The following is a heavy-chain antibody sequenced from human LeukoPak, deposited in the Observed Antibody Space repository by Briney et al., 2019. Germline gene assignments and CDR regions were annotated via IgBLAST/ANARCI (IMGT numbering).Heavy chain of an antibody. J-gene: IGHJ4*02. D-gene: IGHD2-15*01. V-gene: IGHV1-46*01. Sequence: ASVKVSCKASGYTFTSYYMHWVRQAPGQGLEWMGIINPSGGNTNYAQKLQGRVTMTTDTSTSTAYMELRSLRSDDTAVYYCARDSRYCSGGSCSDYWGQGTLVTVSS. CDR3: ARDSRYCSGGSCSDY. CDR1: GYTFTSYY. CDR2: INPSGGNT.